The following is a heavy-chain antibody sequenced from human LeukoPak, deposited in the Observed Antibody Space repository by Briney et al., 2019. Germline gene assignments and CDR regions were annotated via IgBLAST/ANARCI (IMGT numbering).Heavy chain of an antibody. CDR2: INHSGST. D-gene: IGHD1-26*01. CDR3: ATVGRLEGAAFDY. J-gene: IGHJ4*02. V-gene: IGHV4-34*01. CDR1: GGSFSGYY. Sequence: PSETLSLTCAVYGGSFSGYYWSWIRHPPGKGLEWIGEINHSGSTNYNPSLKSRVTISVDTSKNQFSLKLSSVTAADTAVYYCATVGRLEGAAFDYWGQGTLVTVSS.